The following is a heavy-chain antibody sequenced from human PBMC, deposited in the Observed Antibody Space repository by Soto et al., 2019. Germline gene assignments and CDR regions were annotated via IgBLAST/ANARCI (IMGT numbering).Heavy chain of an antibody. CDR1: GFTVSSNY. J-gene: IGHJ4*02. Sequence: GSLRLSCAASGFTVSSNYMSWVRQAPGKGLEWVSVIYSGGSTYYADSVKGRFTISRDNSKNTLYLQMNSLRAEDTAVYYCARGMLGYSYNYWGQGTLVTVSS. D-gene: IGHD5-18*01. CDR2: IYSGGST. CDR3: ARGMLGYSYNY. V-gene: IGHV3-53*01.